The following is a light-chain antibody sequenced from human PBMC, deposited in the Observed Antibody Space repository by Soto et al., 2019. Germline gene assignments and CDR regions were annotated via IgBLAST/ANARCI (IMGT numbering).Light chain of an antibody. CDR1: SSDVGGYNY. CDR3: NSYTSTGTVV. CDR2: DVD. Sequence: QSALTQPASVSGSPEEKITISCTGASSDVGGYNYVSWYQHNPGKAPKLLIYDVDNRPSGISNRFSGSKSGNTASLTISGLQAEDEAEYYCNSYTSTGTVVFGGGTKLTVL. V-gene: IGLV2-14*03. J-gene: IGLJ3*02.